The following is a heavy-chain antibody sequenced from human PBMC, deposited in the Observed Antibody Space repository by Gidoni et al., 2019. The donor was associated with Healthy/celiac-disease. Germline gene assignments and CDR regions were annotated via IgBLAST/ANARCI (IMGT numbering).Heavy chain of an antibody. D-gene: IGHD5-18*01. CDR1: GFSLSTRGMC. CDR3: ARMHRGYSYGTYYYGMDV. Sequence: QVTSRESGPALVIPTQTLTLTCTFSGFSLSTRGMCVRWFRQPPGKALEWLARIDWDDDKYYSTSLKTRLTISKETSKNQVVLTMNNMDPVDTATYYCARMHRGYSYGTYYYGMDVWGQGTTVTVSS. V-gene: IGHV2-70*15. J-gene: IGHJ6*02. CDR2: IDWDDDK.